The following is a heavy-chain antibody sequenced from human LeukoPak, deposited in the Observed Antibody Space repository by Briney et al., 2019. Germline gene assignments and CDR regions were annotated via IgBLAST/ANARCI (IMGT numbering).Heavy chain of an antibody. CDR2: IRYDGSNK. V-gene: IGHV3-30*02. D-gene: IGHD2-2*01. Sequence: PGRSLRLSCAASGFTFSSYGMHWVRQAPGKGLEWVAFIRYDGSNKYYADSVKGRFTISRDNSKNTLYLQMNSLRAEDTAVYYCAKSLHKGYQRYGMDVWGQGTTVTVSS. J-gene: IGHJ6*02. CDR1: GFTFSSYG. CDR3: AKSLHKGYQRYGMDV.